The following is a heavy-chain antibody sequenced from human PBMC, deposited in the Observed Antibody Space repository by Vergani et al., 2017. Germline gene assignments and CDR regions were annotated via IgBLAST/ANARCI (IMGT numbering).Heavy chain of an antibody. CDR3: ATTLRFLEWDAFDI. V-gene: IGHV1-24*01. CDR1: GYTLPELS. CDR2: FDPEDGET. Sequence: VQMVQSGAEVKKPGASVQVSCTVSGYTLPELSMPWVRKAPGQGLEWMGGFDPEDGETIYAQKFQGRVTMTEDTSTDTAYMELSSLRSEDTAVYYCATTLRFLEWDAFDIWGQGTMVTVSS. D-gene: IGHD3-3*01. J-gene: IGHJ3*02.